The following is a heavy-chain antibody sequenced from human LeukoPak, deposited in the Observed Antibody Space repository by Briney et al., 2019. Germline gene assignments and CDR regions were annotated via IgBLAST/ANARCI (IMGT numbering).Heavy chain of an antibody. D-gene: IGHD5/OR15-5a*01. J-gene: IGHJ5*02. Sequence: PGGSLRLSCAASGFTFSSYWMSWVRQAPGKGLEWVANIKQVGSEKYYVDSVKGRFTISRDNAKNSLYLQMNSLRAEDTAVYYCARLERRQGIVSTSPVFNWFDPWGQGTLVTVSS. CDR2: IKQVGSEK. CDR1: GFTFSSYW. CDR3: ARLERRQGIVSTSPVFNWFDP. V-gene: IGHV3-7*01.